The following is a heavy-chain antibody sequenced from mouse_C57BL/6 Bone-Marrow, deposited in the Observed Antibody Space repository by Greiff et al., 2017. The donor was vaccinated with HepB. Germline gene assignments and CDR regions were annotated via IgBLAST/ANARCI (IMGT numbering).Heavy chain of an antibody. V-gene: IGHV1-72*01. CDR3: ARRGITTVVAKDWYFDV. CDR1: GYTFTSYW. CDR2: IDPNSGGT. D-gene: IGHD1-1*01. Sequence: VKQSCKASGYTFTSYWMHWVKQRPGRGLEWIGRIDPNSGGTKYNEKFKSKATLTVDKPSSTAYMQLSSLTSEDSAVYYCARRGITTVVAKDWYFDVWGTGTTVTVSS. J-gene: IGHJ1*03.